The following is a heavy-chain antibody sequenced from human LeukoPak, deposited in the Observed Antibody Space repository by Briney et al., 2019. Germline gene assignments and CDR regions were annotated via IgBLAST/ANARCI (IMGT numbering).Heavy chain of an antibody. Sequence: TLSLTCTVSGCSISSGWYYWIWMAHHTGKGWVWIGNIYYSGSTYYNPSLKSRVTISVDTSKNQFSLKLSSVTAADTAVYYCARADYGDPGYFDYWGQGTLVTVSS. D-gene: IGHD4-17*01. CDR2: IYYSGST. CDR3: ARADYGDPGYFDY. V-gene: IGHV4-31*03. CDR1: GCSISSGWYY. J-gene: IGHJ4*02.